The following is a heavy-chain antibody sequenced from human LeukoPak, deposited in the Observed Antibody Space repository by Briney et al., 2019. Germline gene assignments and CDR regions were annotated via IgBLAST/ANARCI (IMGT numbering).Heavy chain of an antibody. CDR2: MSGSGGST. V-gene: IGHV3-23*01. D-gene: IGHD2-21*01. CDR1: GFTFSSYA. Sequence: GGSLRLFCAASGFTFSSYAMSWVRQARGEGLEWVSAMSGSGGSTYYAASVEGRLTLSRDNAKHTLCLQMNSVSGKDTGVYYCAISPHCRGYSLWFDYWGQGTLVTVSS. CDR3: AISPHCRGYSLWFDY. J-gene: IGHJ4*02.